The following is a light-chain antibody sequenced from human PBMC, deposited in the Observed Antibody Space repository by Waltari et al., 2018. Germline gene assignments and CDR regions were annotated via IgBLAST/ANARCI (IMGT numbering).Light chain of an antibody. V-gene: IGLV3-21*02. CDR2: DDA. CDR3: QVWDSSSDHWV. Sequence: SYVLTQPPSVSVAPGQTATITCGGDNVGSKDVNWYQQRPGQAPVVVIYDDADRPLTIPEGFSGSNSGNTATLTITRVEVGDEADFYCQVWDSSSDHWVFGGGTKLTVL. J-gene: IGLJ3*02. CDR1: NVGSKD.